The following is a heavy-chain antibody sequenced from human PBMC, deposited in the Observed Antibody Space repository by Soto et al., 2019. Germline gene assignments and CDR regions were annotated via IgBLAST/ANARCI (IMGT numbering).Heavy chain of an antibody. CDR3: ARGDTVTGKNVFDF. CDR2: INHSGRT. CDR1: AGSFSGYY. D-gene: IGHD2-21*02. J-gene: IGHJ3*01. Sequence: LQQWGAALLKPSETLSLTCGVYAGSFSGYYWTWIRQPPGKGLEWIGEINHSGRTNQNPSLESRVTKSADTSRNQFSLKLSSVTAADTALYYCARGDTVTGKNVFDFWGQGTLVTVSS. V-gene: IGHV4-34*01.